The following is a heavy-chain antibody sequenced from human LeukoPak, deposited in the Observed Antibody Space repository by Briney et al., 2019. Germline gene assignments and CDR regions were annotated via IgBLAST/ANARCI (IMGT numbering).Heavy chain of an antibody. CDR1: GYSISSGYY. Sequence: SETLSLTCTVSGYSISSGYYWSWIRQPPGKGLEWIGEINHSGSTNYNPSLKSRVTISVDTSKNQFSLKLSSVTAADTAVYYCARPDLGIFDYWGQGTLVTVSS. J-gene: IGHJ4*02. V-gene: IGHV4-38-2*02. CDR3: ARPDLGIFDY. D-gene: IGHD3-16*01. CDR2: INHSGST.